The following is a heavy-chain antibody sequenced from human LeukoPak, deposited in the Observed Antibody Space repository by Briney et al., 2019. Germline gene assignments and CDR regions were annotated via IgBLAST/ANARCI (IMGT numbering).Heavy chain of an antibody. CDR2: MYYSGST. D-gene: IGHD3-3*01. J-gene: IGHJ6*03. CDR1: GGSISSYY. Sequence: PSETLSLTCTVSGGSISSYYWSWIRQPPGKGLEWIGYMYYSGSTNYNPSLKSRVTISVDTSKNQFSLKLSSVTAADTAVYYCARVDFWSGYYSLYYYYMDVWGKGTTVTVSS. CDR3: ARVDFWSGYYSLYYYYMDV. V-gene: IGHV4-59*01.